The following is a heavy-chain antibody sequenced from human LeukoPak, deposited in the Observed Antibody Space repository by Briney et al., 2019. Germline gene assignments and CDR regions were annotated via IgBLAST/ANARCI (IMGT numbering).Heavy chain of an antibody. Sequence: GGSLRLSCAASGFIFDNFAMAWVRQAPGKGLEWVANIKQDGSTKHYADSLKGRFTISRDNPKNSLYLQMNSLRSDDTAVYYCARDTDGSLDYWGQGILVTVAS. D-gene: IGHD1-26*01. CDR2: IKQDGSTK. J-gene: IGHJ4*02. CDR3: ARDTDGSLDY. V-gene: IGHV3-7*01. CDR1: GFIFDNFA.